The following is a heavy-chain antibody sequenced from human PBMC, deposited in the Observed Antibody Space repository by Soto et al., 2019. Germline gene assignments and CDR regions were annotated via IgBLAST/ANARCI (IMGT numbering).Heavy chain of an antibody. V-gene: IGHV3-23*01. CDR2: ISGSGGST. CDR3: ATPSHYDFWSGYSY. J-gene: IGHJ4*02. Sequence: GVLRLSCAASGFTFSSYAMSWVRQAPGKGLEWVSAISGSGGSTYYADSVKGRFTISRDNSKNTLYLQMNSLRAEDTAVYYCATPSHYDFWSGYSYWGQGTLVTVSS. D-gene: IGHD3-3*01. CDR1: GFTFSSYA.